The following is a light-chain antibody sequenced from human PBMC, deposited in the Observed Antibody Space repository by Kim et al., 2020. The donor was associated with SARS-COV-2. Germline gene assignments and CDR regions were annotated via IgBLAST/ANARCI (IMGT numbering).Light chain of an antibody. V-gene: IGLV3-19*01. J-gene: IGLJ2*01. Sequence: AWGQTVRITCQGATLRGYYTGWYRQRQGQAPVLVMYSKNIRPLGIPDRFSGSTSGNTASLTITGAQAEDEADYYCCSRDSSGHHVVFGGGTKLTVL. CDR3: CSRDSSGHHVV. CDR1: TLRGYY. CDR2: SKN.